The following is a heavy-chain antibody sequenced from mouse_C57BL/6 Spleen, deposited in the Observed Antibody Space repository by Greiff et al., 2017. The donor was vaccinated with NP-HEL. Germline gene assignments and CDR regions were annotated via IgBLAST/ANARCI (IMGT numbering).Heavy chain of an antibody. CDR3: ARSRDWDY. CDR2: IDPSDSYT. J-gene: IGHJ2*01. Sequence: VQRKQPGAELVMPGASVKLSCKASGYTFTSYWMHWVKQRPGQGLEWIGEIDPSDSYTNYNQKFKGKSTLTVDKSSSTAYMQLSSLTSEDSAVYYCARSRDWDYWGQGTTLTVSS. D-gene: IGHD3-3*01. CDR1: GYTFTSYW. V-gene: IGHV1-69*01.